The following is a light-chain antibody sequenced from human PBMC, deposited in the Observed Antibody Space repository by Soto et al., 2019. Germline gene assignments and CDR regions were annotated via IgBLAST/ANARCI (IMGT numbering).Light chain of an antibody. CDR1: KTVDHRH. V-gene: IGKV3-20*01. Sequence: IGMTQSPGTLSLSHGERPTLSCTASKTVDHRHLTWYQQKPGQAPRLLIYGSSTRAAGIPDRFSGSESGTGFTLTISSLEPEDFAVYYCQQYVSSPRTFGQGTKVDIK. CDR2: GSS. J-gene: IGKJ1*01. CDR3: QQYVSSPRT.